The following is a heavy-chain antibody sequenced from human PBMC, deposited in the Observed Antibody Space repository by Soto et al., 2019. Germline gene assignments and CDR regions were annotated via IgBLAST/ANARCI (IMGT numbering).Heavy chain of an antibody. D-gene: IGHD2-8*01. CDR3: TLYDALVFDF. V-gene: IGHV3-21*01. Sequence: GGSLRLSCAASGFTVNTFNMNWVRQAPGKGLEWVSSISNYDNTAYADSVKGRFTVSRDNAKNSLFLQMNSLRAEDTAVYYCTLYDALVFDFWGQGVLVTVSS. J-gene: IGHJ4*02. CDR1: GFTVNTFN. CDR2: ISNYDNT.